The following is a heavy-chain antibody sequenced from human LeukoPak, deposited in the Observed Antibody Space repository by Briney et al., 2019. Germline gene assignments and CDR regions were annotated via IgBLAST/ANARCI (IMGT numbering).Heavy chain of an antibody. CDR2: IDPSDSYT. D-gene: IGHD3-10*01. CDR3: AVHFGSGRDFDY. V-gene: IGHV5-10-1*01. Sequence: GAPRQISGEGSGTIFTNYRSRGGRPLRGKGQGGMGRIDPSDSYTNYSPSFQAHVTISADKSISTAYLQWSSLKASDTVMYYCAVHFGSGRDFDYCGQGTLVTVSS. J-gene: IGHJ4*02. CDR1: GTIFTNYR.